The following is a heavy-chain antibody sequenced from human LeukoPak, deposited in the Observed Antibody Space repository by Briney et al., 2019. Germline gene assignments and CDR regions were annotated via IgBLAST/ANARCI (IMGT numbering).Heavy chain of an antibody. Sequence: GGSLRLSCAVSGITLSNYGMSWVRQAPGKGLEWVAGMSDSGGRTNYADSVKGRFTISRDNPKNTLYLQMNSLRAEDTAVYFCAKRGVVIRVILVGFHREAYYFDSWGQGALVTVSS. D-gene: IGHD3-22*01. CDR1: GITLSNYG. V-gene: IGHV3-23*01. CDR2: MSDSGGRT. J-gene: IGHJ4*02. CDR3: AKRGVVIRVILVGFHREAYYFDS.